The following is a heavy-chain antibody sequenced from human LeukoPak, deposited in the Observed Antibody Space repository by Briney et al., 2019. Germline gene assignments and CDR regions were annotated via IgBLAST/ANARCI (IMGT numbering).Heavy chain of an antibody. CDR3: ATVSYYYDSSGYQGYFQH. D-gene: IGHD3-22*01. CDR1: EYTLTELS. J-gene: IGHJ1*01. V-gene: IGHV1-24*01. CDR2: FHPEDGET. Sequence: SVQVSCKVSEYTLTELSMHWVRQAPGKGLEWMGGFHPEDGETIYAQKFQGRVTMTEDTSTDTAYMELSSLRSEDTAMYYCATVSYYYDSSGYQGYFQHWGQGTLVTVSS.